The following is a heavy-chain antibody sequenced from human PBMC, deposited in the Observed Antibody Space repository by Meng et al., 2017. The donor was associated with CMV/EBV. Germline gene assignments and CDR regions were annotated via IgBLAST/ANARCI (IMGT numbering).Heavy chain of an antibody. J-gene: IGHJ5*02. CDR2: IYYSGST. V-gene: IGHV4-39*07. D-gene: IGHD3-22*01. Sequence: LPPQCSGPGLGQPSDTLALTFLVSGGSISSSSYSWGLIRQPPGKGLDGIGSIYYSGSTYYNPSLKSRVTISVDASKNQFSLKLRSVTAADTAVYYCARGVVTMIVVYDPWGQGTLVTISS. CDR3: ARGVVTMIVVYDP. CDR1: GGSISSSSYS.